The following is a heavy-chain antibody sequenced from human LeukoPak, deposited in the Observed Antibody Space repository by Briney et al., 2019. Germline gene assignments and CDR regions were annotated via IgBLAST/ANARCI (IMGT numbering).Heavy chain of an antibody. CDR3: ASPITYYYDSSGYYYHDAFDI. CDR1: GYIFTNYW. Sequence: GESLQISCKGSGYIFTNYWIGWVRQMPGKGLEWMGIIYPGDSDTRYSPSFQGQVTISADKSISTAYLQWSSLKASDTAMYYCASPITYYYDSSGYYYHDAFDIWGQGTMVTVSS. D-gene: IGHD3-22*01. CDR2: IYPGDSDT. V-gene: IGHV5-51*01. J-gene: IGHJ3*02.